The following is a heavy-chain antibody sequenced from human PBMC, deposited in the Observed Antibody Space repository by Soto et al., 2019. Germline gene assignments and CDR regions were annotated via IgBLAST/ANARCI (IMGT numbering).Heavy chain of an antibody. CDR3: ASVTWSY. CDR1: GFTFSSYG. J-gene: IGHJ4*02. V-gene: IGHV3-33*01. D-gene: IGHD4-4*01. Sequence: QVQLVESGGGVVQPGRSLRLSCAASGFTFSSYGMHWVRQAPGKGLEWVAVIWYDGSNKYYADSVKGRFTISRDNSKNMLYLQMNCLITIDTARYYCASVTWSYWGQGTLVTVSS. CDR2: IWYDGSNK.